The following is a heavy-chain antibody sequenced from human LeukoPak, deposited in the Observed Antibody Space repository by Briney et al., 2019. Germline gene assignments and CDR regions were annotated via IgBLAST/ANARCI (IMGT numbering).Heavy chain of an antibody. CDR1: GYTFTSYG. Sequence: ASVKVSCKASGYTFTSYGISWVRQAPGQGLEWMGWISAYNGNTNYAQKLQGRVTMTTDTSTSTAYMELRSLRSDDTAVYYCAGTYYYDSSGRTRWAFDIWGQGTMVTVSS. J-gene: IGHJ3*02. V-gene: IGHV1-18*01. CDR3: AGTYYYDSSGRTRWAFDI. D-gene: IGHD3-22*01. CDR2: ISAYNGNT.